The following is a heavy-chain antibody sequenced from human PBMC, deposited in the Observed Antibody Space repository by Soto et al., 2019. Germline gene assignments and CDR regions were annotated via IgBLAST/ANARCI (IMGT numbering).Heavy chain of an antibody. Sequence: QVQLQESGQGLVKPSQTLSLTCTVSGGSISSGGYYWSWIRQHPGKGLEWIGYIYYSGSTYYNPFLKSRVTISVDMSNNQFAMKLRSVAAADTAVFGCARVVGYSYRWFGAFDMSCQGTMVTDSS. V-gene: IGHV4-31*03. CDR2: IYYSGST. J-gene: IGHJ3*02. D-gene: IGHD5-18*01. CDR1: GGSISSGGYY. CDR3: ARVVGYSYRWFGAFDM.